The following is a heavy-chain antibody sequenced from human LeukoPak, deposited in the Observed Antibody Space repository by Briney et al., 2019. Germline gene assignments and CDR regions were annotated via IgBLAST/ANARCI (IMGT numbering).Heavy chain of an antibody. CDR1: GFTFSSYG. J-gene: IGHJ4*02. CDR3: ARDMVRGVIITGDY. CDR2: ISSSSSYI. Sequence: GGSLRLSCAASGFTFSSYGMNWVRQAPGKGLEWVSSISSSSSYIYYADSVKGRFTISRDNAKNSLYLQMNSLRAEDTAVYYCARDMVRGVIITGDYWGQGTLVTVSS. V-gene: IGHV3-21*01. D-gene: IGHD3-10*01.